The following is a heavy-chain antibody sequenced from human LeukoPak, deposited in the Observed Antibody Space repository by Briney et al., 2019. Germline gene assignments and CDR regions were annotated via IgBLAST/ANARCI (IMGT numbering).Heavy chain of an antibody. Sequence: GGSLRLSCAASGFIFSSYAMNWVRQAPGKGLEWVSTVTSRSATHYTDSVKGRFITSRDSSKNTLFLQMNSLRAEDTALYYCTTTRPYGTTWAGAFEDWGQGTPVTVSS. CDR2: VTSRSAT. V-gene: IGHV3-23*01. J-gene: IGHJ4*02. CDR3: TTTRPYGTTWAGAFED. CDR1: GFIFSSYA. D-gene: IGHD6-19*01.